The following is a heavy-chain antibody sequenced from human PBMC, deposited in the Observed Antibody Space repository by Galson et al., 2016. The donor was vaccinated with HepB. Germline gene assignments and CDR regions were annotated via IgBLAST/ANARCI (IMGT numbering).Heavy chain of an antibody. CDR2: IYFSGST. J-gene: IGHJ5*02. Sequence: TLSLTCTVSGGSISSGGYCWSWIRQHPGKGLEWIGNIYFSGSTYYNPSLKSRITISADTSKNQFSLKLSSVTAADTAVYYCASSQGPYWGPDYLGTPVGWFDPWGQGTLVTVSS. D-gene: IGHD7-27*01. CDR3: ASSQGPYWGPDYLGTPVGWFDP. CDR1: GGSISSGGYC. V-gene: IGHV4-31*03.